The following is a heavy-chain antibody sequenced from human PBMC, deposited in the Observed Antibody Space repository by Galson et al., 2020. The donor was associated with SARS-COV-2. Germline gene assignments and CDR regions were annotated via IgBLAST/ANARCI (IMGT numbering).Heavy chain of an antibody. Sequence: SGPTLVKPTQTLTLTCTFSGFSLSTSGVGVGWIRQPPGKALEWLALIYWNDDKRYSPSLKSRLTITKDTSKNQVVLTMTNMDPVDTATYYCAHKIWLQFRLDYWGQGTLGTVSS. CDR1: GFSLSTSGVG. D-gene: IGHD5-12*01. J-gene: IGHJ4*02. CDR3: AHKIWLQFRLDY. V-gene: IGHV2-5*01. CDR2: IYWNDDK.